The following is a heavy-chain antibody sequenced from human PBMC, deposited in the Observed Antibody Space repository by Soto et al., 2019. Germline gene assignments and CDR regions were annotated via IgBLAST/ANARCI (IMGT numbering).Heavy chain of an antibody. V-gene: IGHV1-69*13. D-gene: IGHD4-17*01. Sequence: SVKVSCKASGGTFSSYAISWVRQAPGQGLEWMGGIIPIFGTANYAQKFQGRVTITADESTSTAYMELSSLRSEDTAVYYCARDPRYGDFPYYFDYWGQGTLVTVSS. CDR2: IIPIFGTA. CDR3: ARDPRYGDFPYYFDY. J-gene: IGHJ4*02. CDR1: GGTFSSYA.